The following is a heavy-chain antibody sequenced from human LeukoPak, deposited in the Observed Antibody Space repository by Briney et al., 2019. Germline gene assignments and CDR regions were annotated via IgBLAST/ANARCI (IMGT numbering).Heavy chain of an antibody. CDR2: ISGSGGST. J-gene: IGHJ5*02. V-gene: IGHV3-23*01. D-gene: IGHD3-10*01. CDR3: ARVALGSYNWFDP. Sequence: SGGSLRLSCAASGFTFSSYAMSWVRQAPGKGLEWVSAISGSGGSTYYADSVKGRVTISRDNSKNTLYLQMNSLRAEDTAVYYCARVALGSYNWFDPWGQGTLVTVSS. CDR1: GFTFSSYA.